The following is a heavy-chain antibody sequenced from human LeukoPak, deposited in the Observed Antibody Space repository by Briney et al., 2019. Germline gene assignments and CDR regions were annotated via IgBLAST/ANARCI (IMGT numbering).Heavy chain of an antibody. Sequence: KPSETLSLTCAVYGGSFSGYYWGWIRQPPGKGLEWIGSIYYSGSTYYNPSLKSRVTISVDTSKNQFSLKLSSVTAADTAVYYCASSTGSSWYYYYYYMDVWGKGTTVTVSS. CDR1: GGSFSGYY. J-gene: IGHJ6*03. CDR2: IYYSGST. D-gene: IGHD6-13*01. V-gene: IGHV4-34*01. CDR3: ASSTGSSWYYYYYYMDV.